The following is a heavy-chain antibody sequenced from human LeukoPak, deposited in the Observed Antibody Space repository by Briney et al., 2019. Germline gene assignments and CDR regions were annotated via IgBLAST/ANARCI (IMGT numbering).Heavy chain of an antibody. CDR2: TYYRSKWYN. Sequence: SQTLSLTCAISGDRVSSNSAAWNWIRQSASRGLEWLGRTYYRSKWYNDYAVSVKSRITINPDTSKNQFSLQLNSVTPEDTAVYYCARLIRSGSYYVGSPVHGMDVWGQGTTVTVSS. CDR3: ARLIRSGSYYVGSPVHGMDV. J-gene: IGHJ6*02. CDR1: GDRVSSNSAA. V-gene: IGHV6-1*01. D-gene: IGHD3-10*01.